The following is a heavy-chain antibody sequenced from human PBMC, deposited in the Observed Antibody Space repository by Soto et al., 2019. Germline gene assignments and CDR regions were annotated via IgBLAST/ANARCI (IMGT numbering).Heavy chain of an antibody. V-gene: IGHV3-48*04. CDR1: GFTFGGYS. D-gene: IGHD3-9*01. J-gene: IGHJ3*02. CDR2: ISSNSGTI. CDR3: AKAGKYYDILTGYSTPGAFDI. Sequence: GGSLRLSCAASGFTFGGYSMNWVRQAPGKGLEWVSDISSNSGTICYADSVKGRFTISRDNAKNSLYLQMNSLRAEDTALYYCAKAGKYYDILTGYSTPGAFDIWGQGTMVTVSS.